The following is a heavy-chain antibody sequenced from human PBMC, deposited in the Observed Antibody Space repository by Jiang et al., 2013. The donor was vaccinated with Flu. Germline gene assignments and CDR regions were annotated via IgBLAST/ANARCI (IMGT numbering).Heavy chain of an antibody. Sequence: SGAEVKKPGASVKVSRKASGYTFTSYAMHWVRQAPGQRLEWMGWINAGNGNTKYSQKFQGRVTITRDTSASTAYMELSSLRSEDTAVYYCASADYYYGSGSPPDAFDIWGQGTMVTVSS. CDR3: ASADYYYGSGSPPDAFDI. V-gene: IGHV1-3*01. D-gene: IGHD3-10*01. CDR1: GYTFTSYA. J-gene: IGHJ3*02. CDR2: INAGNGNT.